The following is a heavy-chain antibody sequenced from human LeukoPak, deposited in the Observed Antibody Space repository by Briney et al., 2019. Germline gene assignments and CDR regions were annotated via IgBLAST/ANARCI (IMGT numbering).Heavy chain of an antibody. CDR2: FDPEDGET. Sequence: GASVKVSCKVSGYTLTELSMHWVRQAPGKGLEWMGGFDPEDGETIYAQKFQGRVTMTEDTSTDTAYMELSSLRSEDTAVYYCARGLNIVVVPAAHYYYYYGMDVWGQGTTVTVSS. J-gene: IGHJ6*02. CDR3: ARGLNIVVVPAAHYYYYYGMDV. CDR1: GYTLTELS. D-gene: IGHD2-2*01. V-gene: IGHV1-24*01.